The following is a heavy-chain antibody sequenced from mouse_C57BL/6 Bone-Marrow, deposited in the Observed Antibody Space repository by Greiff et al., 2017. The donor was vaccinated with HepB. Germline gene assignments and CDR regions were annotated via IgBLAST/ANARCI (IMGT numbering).Heavy chain of an antibody. Sequence: QVQLQQPGAELVKPGASVKLSCKASGYTFTSYWMHWVKQRPGQGLEWIGMIHPNSGSTNYNEKFKSKATLTVDKSSSTAYMQLSSLTSEDSAVYYCARSGDHYEGGYWGQGTTLTVSS. CDR1: GYTFTSYW. D-gene: IGHD2-4*01. CDR3: ARSGDHYEGGY. J-gene: IGHJ2*01. CDR2: IHPNSGST. V-gene: IGHV1-64*01.